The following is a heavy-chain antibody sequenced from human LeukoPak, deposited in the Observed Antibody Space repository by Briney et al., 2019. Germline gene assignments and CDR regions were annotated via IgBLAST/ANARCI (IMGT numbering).Heavy chain of an antibody. D-gene: IGHD2-2*01. CDR3: ARRDCSSTSCQGFDP. J-gene: IGHJ5*02. Sequence: ASVKVSCKGSGYSFTSYWIGWVRQMPGKGLEWMGIIYLGDSDTRYSPSFQGQVTISADKSISTAYLQWSSLKASDTAMYYCARRDCSSTSCQGFDPWGQGTLVTVSS. CDR1: GYSFTSYW. V-gene: IGHV5-51*01. CDR2: IYLGDSDT.